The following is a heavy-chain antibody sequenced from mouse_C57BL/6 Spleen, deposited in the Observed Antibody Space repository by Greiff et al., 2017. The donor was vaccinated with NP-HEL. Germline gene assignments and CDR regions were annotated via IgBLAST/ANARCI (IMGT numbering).Heavy chain of an antibody. D-gene: IGHD1-1*01. CDR3: ARLRYYGSSRYFDY. J-gene: IGHJ2*01. CDR2: ISGGGGNT. Sequence: EVKVVESGGGLVKPGGSLKLSCAASGFTFSSYTMSWVRQTPEKRLEWVATISGGGGNTYYPDSVKGRFTISRDNAKNTLYLQMSSLRSEDTALYYCARLRYYGSSRYFDYWGQGTTLTVSS. V-gene: IGHV5-9*01. CDR1: GFTFSSYT.